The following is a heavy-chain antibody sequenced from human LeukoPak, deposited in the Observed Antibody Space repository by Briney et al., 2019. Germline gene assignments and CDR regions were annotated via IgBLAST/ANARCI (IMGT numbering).Heavy chain of an antibody. CDR3: ARDWDQMDAFDI. Sequence: GGSLRLSCAASGFTFDDYGMSWVRQAPGKGLEWVSGINWNGGSTGYADSVKGRFTISRGNAKSSLYLQMNSLRAEDTALYYCARDWDQMDAFDIWGQGTMVTVSS. CDR2: INWNGGST. J-gene: IGHJ3*02. CDR1: GFTFDDYG. D-gene: IGHD1-26*01. V-gene: IGHV3-20*04.